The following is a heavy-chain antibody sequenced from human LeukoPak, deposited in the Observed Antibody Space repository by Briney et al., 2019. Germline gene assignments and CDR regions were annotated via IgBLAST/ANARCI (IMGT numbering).Heavy chain of an antibody. D-gene: IGHD1-1*01. Sequence: ASVKVSCKASGGTFSSYAISWVRQAPGQGLEWMGWISAYNGNTNYAQKLQGRVTMTTDTSTSTAYMELRSLRSDDTAVYYCARLKLERRKNNWFDPWGQGTLVTVSS. V-gene: IGHV1-18*01. J-gene: IGHJ5*02. CDR2: ISAYNGNT. CDR1: GGTFSSYA. CDR3: ARLKLERRKNNWFDP.